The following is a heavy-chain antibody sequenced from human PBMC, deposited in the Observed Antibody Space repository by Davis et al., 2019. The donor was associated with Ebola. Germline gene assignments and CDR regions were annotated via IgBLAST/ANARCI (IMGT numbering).Heavy chain of an antibody. Sequence: GGSLRLFCAASGFTFSSYSMNWVRQAPGKGLEWVSVIYSGGSTYYADSVKGRFTISRHNSKNTLYLQMNSLRAEDTAVYYCARVDVGSYGMDVWGQGTTVTVSS. J-gene: IGHJ6*02. V-gene: IGHV3-66*01. D-gene: IGHD2-15*01. CDR3: ARVDVGSYGMDV. CDR2: IYSGGST. CDR1: GFTFSSYS.